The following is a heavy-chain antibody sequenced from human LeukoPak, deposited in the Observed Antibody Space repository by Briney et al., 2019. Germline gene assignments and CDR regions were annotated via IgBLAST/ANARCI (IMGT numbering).Heavy chain of an antibody. V-gene: IGHV3-11*04. J-gene: IGHJ4*02. Sequence: PGGSLRLSCAASGFTFSDYYMSWIRQAPGKGLEWVSYISSSGSTIYYADSVKGRFTISRDNAKNSLHLQMNSLRAEDTAVYYCASALEWLPETDYWGQGTLVTVSS. D-gene: IGHD3-3*01. CDR1: GFTFSDYY. CDR2: ISSSGSTI. CDR3: ASALEWLPETDY.